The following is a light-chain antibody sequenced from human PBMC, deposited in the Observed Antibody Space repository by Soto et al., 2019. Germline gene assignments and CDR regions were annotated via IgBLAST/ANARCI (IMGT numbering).Light chain of an antibody. CDR3: QQRNNWPPFT. J-gene: IGKJ5*01. CDR1: QSVGRY. V-gene: IGKV3-11*01. Sequence: ENVLTQSPAILSLSPGDTATLSCRASQSVGRYLAWYQQKPGQAPRLVIYDASNRATGVPDRFSGSGSGTDFTLSISHLEPEDFAVYYCQQRNNWPPFTFGQGTR. CDR2: DAS.